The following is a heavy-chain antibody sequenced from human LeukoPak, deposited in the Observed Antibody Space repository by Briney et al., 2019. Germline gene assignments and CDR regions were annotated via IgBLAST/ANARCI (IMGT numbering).Heavy chain of an antibody. CDR2: ISWNSGSI. J-gene: IGHJ1*01. CDR3: VRDGAVVTSGSYPWRYFQY. CDR1: GFTFDDYA. Sequence: GGSLRLSCAASGFTFDDYAMHWVRQAPGKGLEWVSGISWNSGSIGYADSVKGRFTISRDNAKNSLYLQMNTLRAEDTAVYYCVRDGAVVTSGSYPWRYFQYWGQGTLVTVSS. V-gene: IGHV3-9*01. D-gene: IGHD3-10*01.